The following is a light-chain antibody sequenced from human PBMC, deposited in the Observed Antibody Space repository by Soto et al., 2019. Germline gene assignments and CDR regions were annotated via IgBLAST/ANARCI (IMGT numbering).Light chain of an antibody. CDR1: QNINNY. V-gene: IGKV1-33*01. J-gene: IGKJ5*01. CDR3: QQYENLPT. CDR2: DAS. Sequence: DIQMTQYPSPLSASVGDRVTITCQASQNINNYLNWYKQKPGRAPKLLIYDASNLEAGVPSRFRGSGSGTDFTFTIGSLKPEDIATYYCQQYENLPTFGQGTRLEIK.